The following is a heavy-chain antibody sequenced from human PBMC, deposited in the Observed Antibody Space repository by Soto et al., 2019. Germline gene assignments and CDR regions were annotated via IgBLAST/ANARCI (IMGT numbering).Heavy chain of an antibody. CDR1: GGTFSSYI. CDR2: IIPILGIA. V-gene: IGHV1-69*02. CDR3: ARGYGSGSYAVDY. J-gene: IGHJ4*02. D-gene: IGHD3-10*01. Sequence: QVQMVQSGAEVKKPGSSVKVSCKASGGTFSSYIISWVRQAPGQGHEWMGRIIPILGIANYAQKFQGRVTITADKSTSTAYVELSSLRSEDTAVYYCARGYGSGSYAVDYWGQGTLVTVSS.